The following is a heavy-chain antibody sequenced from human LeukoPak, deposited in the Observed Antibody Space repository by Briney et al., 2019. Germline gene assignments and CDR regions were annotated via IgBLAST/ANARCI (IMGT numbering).Heavy chain of an antibody. CDR2: IYYSGST. D-gene: IGHD3-22*01. CDR1: GGSISSSSYY. Sequence: SETLSLTCTVSGGSISSSSYYWGWIRQPPGKGLEWIGSIYYSGSTYYNPSLKSRVTISVDTSKNQFSLKLSSVTAADTAVYYCARDNYDNSGYYFDYWGQGTLVTVSS. J-gene: IGHJ4*02. CDR3: ARDNYDNSGYYFDY. V-gene: IGHV4-39*07.